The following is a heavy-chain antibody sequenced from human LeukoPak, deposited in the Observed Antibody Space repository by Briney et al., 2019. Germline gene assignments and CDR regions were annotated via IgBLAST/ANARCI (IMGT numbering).Heavy chain of an antibody. V-gene: IGHV4-34*01. J-gene: IGHJ5*02. CDR1: GGSFSGYY. CDR2: INHSGST. Sequence: PSETLSLTCAVYGGSFSGYYWSWIRQPPGKGLEWIGEINHSGSTNYNPSLKGRVTISVDTSKNQFSLKLSSVTAADTAVYYCARGGGAARFDPWGQGTLVTVSS. CDR3: ARGGGAARFDP. D-gene: IGHD6-6*01.